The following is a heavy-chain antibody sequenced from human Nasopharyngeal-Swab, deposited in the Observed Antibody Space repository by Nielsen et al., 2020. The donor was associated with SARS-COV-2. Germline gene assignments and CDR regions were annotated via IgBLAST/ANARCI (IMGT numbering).Heavy chain of an antibody. CDR1: GYNFLSYG. V-gene: IGHV1-18*01. CDR2: ISAYMGKT. D-gene: IGHD4-17*01. J-gene: IGHJ4*02. Sequence: ASVKVSCKSSGYNFLSYGISWVRQAPGQGLEWMGWISAYMGKTNYAQKFQDRVTMTTDTPTGTAYMELRNLRSDDTAVYYCARDDYGDYGYFGHWGQGTLVTVSS. CDR3: ARDDYGDYGYFGH.